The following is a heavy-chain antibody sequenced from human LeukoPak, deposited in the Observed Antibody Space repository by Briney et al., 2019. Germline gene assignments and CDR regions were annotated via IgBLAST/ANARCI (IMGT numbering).Heavy chain of an antibody. D-gene: IGHD3-22*01. CDR2: IYTSGST. V-gene: IGHV4-4*07. CDR3: ANFQYYYDSSGLEYYFDY. Sequence: SQTLSLTCTVSGGSISSYHWSWIRQPAGKGLEWIGRIYTSGSTNYNPSLKSRVTMSVDTSKNQFSLKLSSVTAADTAVYYCANFQYYYDSSGLEYYFDYWGQGTLVTVSS. J-gene: IGHJ4*02. CDR1: GGSISSYH.